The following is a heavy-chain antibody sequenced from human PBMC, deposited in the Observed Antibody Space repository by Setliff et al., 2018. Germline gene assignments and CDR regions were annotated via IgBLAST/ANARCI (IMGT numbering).Heavy chain of an antibody. Sequence: PGGSLRLSCAASGFTFSDYYMSWIRQAPGKGLEWVSYIXXXXXXXSYAXXVKGRFTISRDNTQNSLYLQMNSLRAEDTAVYYCAREATGFRAFDYWGQGTLVTVSS. CDR1: GFTFSDYY. J-gene: IGHJ4*02. CDR2: IXXXXXXX. D-gene: IGHD3-10*01. CDR3: AREATGFRAFDY. V-gene: IGHV3-11*04.